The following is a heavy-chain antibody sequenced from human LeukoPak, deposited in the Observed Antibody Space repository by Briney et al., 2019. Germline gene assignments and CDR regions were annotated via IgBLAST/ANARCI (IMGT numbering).Heavy chain of an antibody. CDR3: ARGAYCSGATCYRSYDYYYMDV. CDR1: GYSISSGYY. CDR2: IYHSGST. Sequence: PSETLSLSCAVSGYSISSGYYWGWIRQPPGKGLEWIGSIYHSGSTYYYPSLKSRVTISLETSYNQFSLKLTSVTAADTAVYYCARGAYCSGATCYRSYDYYYMDVWGRGTTVTVAS. D-gene: IGHD2-15*01. V-gene: IGHV4-38-2*01. J-gene: IGHJ6*03.